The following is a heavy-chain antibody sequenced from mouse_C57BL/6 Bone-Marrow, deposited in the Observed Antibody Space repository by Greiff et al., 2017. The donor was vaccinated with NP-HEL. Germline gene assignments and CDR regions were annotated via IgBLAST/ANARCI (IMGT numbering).Heavy chain of an antibody. V-gene: IGHV1-85*01. Sequence: LVEPGASVKLSCKASGYTFTSYDINWVKQRPGQGLEWIGWIYPRDGSTKYNEKFKGKATLTVDTSSSTAYMELHSLTSEDSAVYFCARGYDGYYGGAMDYWGQGTSVTVSS. CDR2: IYPRDGST. D-gene: IGHD2-3*01. CDR3: ARGYDGYYGGAMDY. J-gene: IGHJ4*01. CDR1: GYTFTSYD.